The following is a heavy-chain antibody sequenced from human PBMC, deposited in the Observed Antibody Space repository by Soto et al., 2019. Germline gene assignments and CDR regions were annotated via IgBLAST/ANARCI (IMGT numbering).Heavy chain of an antibody. Sequence: SETLSLTCAVSGGSISSGGYSWSWIRQPPGKGLEWIGYIYHSGSTYYNPSLKSRVTISVDRSKNQFSLKLSSVTAADTAVYYCAREGARYRSSPHVHYWGPGTLLTVSS. D-gene: IGHD6-6*01. CDR1: GGSISSGGYS. CDR3: AREGARYRSSPHVHY. J-gene: IGHJ4*02. CDR2: IYHSGST. V-gene: IGHV4-30-2*01.